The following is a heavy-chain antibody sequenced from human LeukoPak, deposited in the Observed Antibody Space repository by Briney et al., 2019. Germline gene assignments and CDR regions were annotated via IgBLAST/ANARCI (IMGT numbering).Heavy chain of an antibody. D-gene: IGHD3-22*01. V-gene: IGHV3-48*04. CDR2: ISSSSSTI. CDR1: GFTFSSYS. Sequence: GGSLRLSGAASGFTFSSYSMNWVRQAPGKGLEWVSYISSSSSTIYYADSVKGRFTISRDNAKNSLYLQMNSLRAEDTAVYYCARDYYYDSSGYYPYWGQGTLVTVSS. J-gene: IGHJ4*02. CDR3: ARDYYYDSSGYYPY.